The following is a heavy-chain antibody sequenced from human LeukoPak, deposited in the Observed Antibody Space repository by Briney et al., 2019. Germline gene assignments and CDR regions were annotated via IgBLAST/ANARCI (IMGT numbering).Heavy chain of an antibody. Sequence: GGSLRLSCTASGFTFGDYAMSWVRQAPGKGLEWVGFIRSKAYGGTADYAASLKGRFTISRDDSKNIAYLQMISLKTEDTAVYYCTTYHYDTSGYYYVTYWGQGTLVTVSS. CDR1: GFTFGDYA. CDR2: IRSKAYGGTA. V-gene: IGHV3-49*04. D-gene: IGHD3-22*01. CDR3: TTYHYDTSGYYYVTY. J-gene: IGHJ4*02.